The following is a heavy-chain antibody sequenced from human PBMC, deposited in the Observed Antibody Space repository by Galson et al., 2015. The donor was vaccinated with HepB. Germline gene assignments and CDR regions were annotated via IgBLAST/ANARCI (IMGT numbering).Heavy chain of an antibody. D-gene: IGHD2-15*01. V-gene: IGHV1-18*01. CDR1: GYSFTNYG. CDR2: INAYNGKT. CDR3: ARGALVVAVGATQNNWFGP. Sequence: SVKVSCKASGYSFTNYGISWVRQAPGQGLEWMGWINAYNGKTNYAQKLQGRVTMTTDTSTSTAYMELRSLRSDDTAVYYCARGALVVAVGATQNNWFGPWGQGTLVTVSS. J-gene: IGHJ5*02.